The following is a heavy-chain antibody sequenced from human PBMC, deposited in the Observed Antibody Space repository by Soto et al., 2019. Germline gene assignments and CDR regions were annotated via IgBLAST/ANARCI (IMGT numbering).Heavy chain of an antibody. Sequence: QLQLQESGPGLVKPSETLSLTCTVSRGSISSSSYYWGWIRQPPGKGLEWIGSIYYSGSTYYNPSLKSRVTISVDTSKNQFSLKLSSVTAADTAVYYCARSIVVVPAAILGDAFDIWGQGTMVTVSS. CDR3: ARSIVVVPAAILGDAFDI. CDR2: IYYSGST. CDR1: RGSISSSSYY. V-gene: IGHV4-39*01. D-gene: IGHD2-2*01. J-gene: IGHJ3*02.